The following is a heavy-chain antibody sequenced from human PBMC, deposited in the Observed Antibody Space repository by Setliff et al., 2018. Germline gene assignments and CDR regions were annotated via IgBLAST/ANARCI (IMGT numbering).Heavy chain of an antibody. CDR3: ARIIPAAPHKINWFDP. J-gene: IGHJ5*02. D-gene: IGHD6-13*01. CDR1: GDSVNTSYY. V-gene: IGHV4-61*01. CDR2: IYYTGTT. Sequence: PSETLSLTCTVSGDSVNTSYYWSWIRQPPGKGLEWIGYIYYTGTTKYNPSLRSRVTISVDTSKNQVSLKLNSMTDADTAVYYCARIIPAAPHKINWFDPWGQGTLVTVSS.